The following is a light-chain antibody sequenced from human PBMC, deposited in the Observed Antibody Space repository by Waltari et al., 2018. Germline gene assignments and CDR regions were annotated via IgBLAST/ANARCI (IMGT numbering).Light chain of an antibody. CDR3: HQYFASWT. J-gene: IGKJ1*01. Sequence: DIMMTQSPDSLSVSLGQRATIKFRSSQCLLFRSNNKNYLAWFQQKPGQSARLLISWASTRESGVPDRFSGSGSGTDFTLTITDLQPEDVAIYYCHQYFASWTFGQGTRVEV. V-gene: IGKV4-1*01. CDR2: WAS. CDR1: QCLLFRSNNKNY.